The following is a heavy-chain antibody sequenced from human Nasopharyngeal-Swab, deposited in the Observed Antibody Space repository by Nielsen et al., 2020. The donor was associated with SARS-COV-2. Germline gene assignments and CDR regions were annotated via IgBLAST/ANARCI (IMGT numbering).Heavy chain of an antibody. CDR3: AKEGATGWFDP. CDR2: ISHNSGT. J-gene: IGHJ5*02. Sequence: SDTLSLTCTVSGVSITSQYWSWNRQPPGQGLEWIGYISHNSGTSYNPSLKSRVTMFMDTSKNQFSLRLRSVTAADTAVYYCAKEGATGWFDPWGQGTLVTVSS. CDR1: GVSITSQY. V-gene: IGHV4-59*11.